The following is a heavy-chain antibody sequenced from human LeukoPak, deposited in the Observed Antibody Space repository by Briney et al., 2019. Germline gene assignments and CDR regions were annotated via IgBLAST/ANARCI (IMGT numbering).Heavy chain of an antibody. CDR1: GFTFSSYE. CDR2: ISSSGSTI. Sequence: GGSLRLSCAAPGFTFSSYEMNWVRQAPGKGLEWVSYISSSGSTIYYADSVKGRFTISRDNAKNSLYLQMNSLRAEDTAVYYCARDLPHNWNDRAFDIWGQGTMVTVSS. D-gene: IGHD1-1*01. CDR3: ARDLPHNWNDRAFDI. V-gene: IGHV3-48*03. J-gene: IGHJ3*02.